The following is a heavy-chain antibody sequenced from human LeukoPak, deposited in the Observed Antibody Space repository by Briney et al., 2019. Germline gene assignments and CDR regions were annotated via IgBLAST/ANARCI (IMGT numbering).Heavy chain of an antibody. D-gene: IGHD6-13*01. CDR2: INHSGST. CDR3: ARDGYGYSSSWYDY. J-gene: IGHJ4*02. V-gene: IGHV4-34*01. Sequence: SETLSLTCAVDGGSFSGYYWTWIRQPPGKGLEWIGEINHSGSTKYNPSLKSRVTISVDTSKNQFSLKLSSVTAADTAVYYCARDGYGYSSSWYDYWGQGTLVTVSS. CDR1: GGSFSGYY.